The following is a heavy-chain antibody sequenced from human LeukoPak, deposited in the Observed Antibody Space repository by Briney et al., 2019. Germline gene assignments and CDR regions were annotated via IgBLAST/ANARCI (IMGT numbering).Heavy chain of an antibody. CDR1: GGSISSSDYY. J-gene: IGHJ3*02. CDR3: ANGANCSGGSCYPAGAFDI. D-gene: IGHD2-15*01. Sequence: SETLSLTCTVSGGSISSSDYYWGWIRQPPGKGLEWIGYIYYSGSTYYNPSLKSRVTISVDTSKNQFSLKLSSVTAADTAVYYCANGANCSGGSCYPAGAFDIWGQGTMVTVSS. V-gene: IGHV4-30-4*08. CDR2: IYYSGST.